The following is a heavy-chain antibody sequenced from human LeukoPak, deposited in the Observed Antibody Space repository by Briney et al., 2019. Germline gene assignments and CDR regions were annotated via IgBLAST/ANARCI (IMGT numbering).Heavy chain of an antibody. CDR1: GFTFSSYG. CDR2: IWYDGSNK. CDR3: ARAPYSSGWYFDY. D-gene: IGHD6-19*01. J-gene: IGHJ4*02. Sequence: GGSLRLSCAASGFTFSSYGMHWVRQAPDKGLEWVAVIWYDGSNKYYADSVKGRFTISRDNSKNTLYLQMNSLRAEDTAVYYCARAPYSSGWYFDYWGQGTLVTVSS. V-gene: IGHV3-33*01.